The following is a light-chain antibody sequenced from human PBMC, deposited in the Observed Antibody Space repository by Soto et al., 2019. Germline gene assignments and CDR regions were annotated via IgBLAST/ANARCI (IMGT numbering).Light chain of an antibody. CDR1: QSVSSSY. Sequence: LSLSPATLSLYPGERATLSCRASQSVSSSYLAWYQQKPGQAPRLLIYGASSRATGIPDRFSGSGSGTDFTLTISRLEPEDFAVYYCQQYGSSPLTFGGGTKVDIK. CDR2: GAS. J-gene: IGKJ4*01. CDR3: QQYGSSPLT. V-gene: IGKV3-20*01.